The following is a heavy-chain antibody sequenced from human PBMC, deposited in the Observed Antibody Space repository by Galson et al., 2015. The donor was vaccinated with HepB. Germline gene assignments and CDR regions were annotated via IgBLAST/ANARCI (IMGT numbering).Heavy chain of an antibody. V-gene: IGHV3-48*01. CDR2: ISSSSSTI. D-gene: IGHD2-2*02. J-gene: IGHJ6*02. Sequence: SLRLSCAASGFTFSSYSMNWVRQAPGKGLEWVSYISSSSSTIYYADSVKGRFTISRDNAKNSLYLQMNSLRAEDTAVYYCARDKGIVVVPAAIERYYYGMDVWGQGTTVTVSS. CDR1: GFTFSSYS. CDR3: ARDKGIVVVPAAIERYYYGMDV.